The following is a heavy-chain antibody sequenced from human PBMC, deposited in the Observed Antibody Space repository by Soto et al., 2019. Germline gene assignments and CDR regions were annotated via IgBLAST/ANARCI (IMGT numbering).Heavy chain of an antibody. J-gene: IGHJ6*02. Sequence: GESLKISCKGSGYSFTSYWISWVRQMPGKGLEWMGRIDPSDSYTNYSPSFQGHVTISADKSISTAYLQWSSLKASDTAMYYCARRGLEWLRIGSYYGMDVWGQGTTVTVSS. CDR1: GYSFTSYW. CDR2: IDPSDSYT. CDR3: ARRGLEWLRIGSYYGMDV. D-gene: IGHD5-12*01. V-gene: IGHV5-10-1*01.